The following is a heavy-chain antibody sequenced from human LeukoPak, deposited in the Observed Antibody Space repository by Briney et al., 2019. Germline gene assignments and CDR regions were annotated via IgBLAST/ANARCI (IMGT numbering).Heavy chain of an antibody. D-gene: IGHD6-13*01. Sequence: GGSLRLSCVVSGIPFSDYYMNWIRQAPGKGLEWISYISSSSSYTDYADSVKGRFTISRDNAKNSLYLQMNSLRAEDTAVYYCARVGAAAPVVSDYYGMDVWGQGTTVTVSS. V-gene: IGHV3-11*05. CDR3: ARVGAAAPVVSDYYGMDV. CDR2: ISSSSSYT. J-gene: IGHJ6*02. CDR1: GIPFSDYY.